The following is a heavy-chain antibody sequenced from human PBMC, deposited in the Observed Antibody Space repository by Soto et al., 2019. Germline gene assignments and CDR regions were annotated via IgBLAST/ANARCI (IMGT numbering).Heavy chain of an antibody. D-gene: IGHD3-3*01. CDR1: GFTFSNYG. Sequence: GGSLRLSCAASGFTFSNYGMHWVRQAPGKGLEWVAFISDDGSNKYYADSMKGRFTMSRDNSKSTLYLQMNSLRVEDTAVYYSPKRRNVFPFFEWLSGLEVRGQGHTVTVSS. CDR3: PKRRNVFPFFEWLSGLEV. V-gene: IGHV3-30*18. J-gene: IGHJ6*02. CDR2: ISDDGSNK.